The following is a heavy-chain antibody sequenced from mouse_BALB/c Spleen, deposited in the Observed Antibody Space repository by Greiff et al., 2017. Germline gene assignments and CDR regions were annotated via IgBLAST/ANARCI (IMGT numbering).Heavy chain of an antibody. J-gene: IGHJ2*01. CDR3: ARGGGNSSDY. Sequence: EVQLQQSGPELVKPGASVKISCKASGYSFTGYYMHWVKQSHVKSLEWIGRINPYNGATSYNQNFKDKASLTVDKSSSTAYMELHSLTSEDSAVYYCARGGGNSSDYWGQGTTLTVSS. CDR2: INPYNGAT. D-gene: IGHD1-1*01. CDR1: GYSFTGYY. V-gene: IGHV1-31*01.